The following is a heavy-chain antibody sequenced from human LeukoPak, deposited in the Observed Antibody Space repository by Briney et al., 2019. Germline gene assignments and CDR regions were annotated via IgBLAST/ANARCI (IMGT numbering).Heavy chain of an antibody. J-gene: IGHJ6*02. V-gene: IGHV3-23*01. CDR3: AKGGKGGCSSTGCYAGYYYYGMDV. CDR1: GFTFSSYA. D-gene: IGHD2-2*01. CDR2: ISGSGGST. Sequence: GGSLRLSCAASGFTFSSYAMSWVRQAPGKGLEWVSAISGSGGSTYYADSVKGRFTISRDNSKNTLYLQMNSLRAEDTAVYYCAKGGKGGCSSTGCYAGYYYYGMDVWGQGTTVTVSS.